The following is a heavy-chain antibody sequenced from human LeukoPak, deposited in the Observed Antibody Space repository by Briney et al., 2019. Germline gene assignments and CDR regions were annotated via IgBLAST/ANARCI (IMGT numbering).Heavy chain of an antibody. Sequence: GGSLRLSCAASGFTFSSYAMSWVRQAPGKGLEWVSAISGSGGSTYYADSVKGRFTISRDNSKNTLYLQMNSLRAEDTAVYYCAKDPVNYDFWSGYFPMDVWGQGTTVAVSS. CDR2: ISGSGGST. CDR1: GFTFSSYA. V-gene: IGHV3-23*01. CDR3: AKDPVNYDFWSGYFPMDV. J-gene: IGHJ6*02. D-gene: IGHD3-3*01.